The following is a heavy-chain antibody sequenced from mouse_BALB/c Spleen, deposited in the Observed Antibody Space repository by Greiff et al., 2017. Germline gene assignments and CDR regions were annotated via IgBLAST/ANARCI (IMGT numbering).Heavy chain of an antibody. D-gene: IGHD2-1*01. CDR3: ARGGYGNYVAY. CDR2: ISSGGST. Sequence: EVMLVESGGGLVKPGGSLKLSCAASGFTFSSYAMSWVRQTPEKRLEWVASISSGGSTYYPDSVKGRFTISRDNARNILYLQMSSLRSEDTAMYYCARGGYGNYVAYWGQGTLVTVSA. V-gene: IGHV5-6-5*01. CDR1: GFTFSSYA. J-gene: IGHJ3*01.